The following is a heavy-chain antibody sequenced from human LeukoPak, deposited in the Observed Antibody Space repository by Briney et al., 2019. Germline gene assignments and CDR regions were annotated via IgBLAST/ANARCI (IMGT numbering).Heavy chain of an antibody. CDR3: ARYLLPPHIYGGDGPYYYYYMDV. D-gene: IGHD4-23*01. V-gene: IGHV1-8*02. Sequence: GASVKVSCKASGYTFTSYDINWVRQATGQGLEWMGWMNPNSGNTGYAQKLQGRVTMTTDTSTSTAYMELRSLRSDDTAVYYCARYLLPPHIYGGDGPYYYYYMDVWGKGTTVTVSS. CDR2: MNPNSGNT. CDR1: GYTFTSYD. J-gene: IGHJ6*03.